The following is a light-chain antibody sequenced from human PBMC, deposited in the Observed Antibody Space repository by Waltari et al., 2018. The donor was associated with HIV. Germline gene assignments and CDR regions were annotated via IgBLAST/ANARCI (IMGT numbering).Light chain of an antibody. CDR2: SVT. V-gene: IGLV2-14*03. J-gene: IGLJ2*01. CDR3: STHTGNDTLA. Sequence: QSALTQPASVSGSPGQSVTLSSTGTASAFGPYNFVSWYQRHPANVPKVLIYSVTSRPSGVPPRFSASKSGNTASLTISGLRAEDESLYYCSTHTGNDTLAFGGGTKLTVL. CDR1: ASAFGPYNF.